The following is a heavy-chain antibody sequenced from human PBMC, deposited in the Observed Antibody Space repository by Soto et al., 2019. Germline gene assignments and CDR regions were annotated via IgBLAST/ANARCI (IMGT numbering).Heavy chain of an antibody. CDR1: GFTFSSYA. V-gene: IGHV3-30-3*01. J-gene: IGHJ4*02. Sequence: QVQLVESGGGVVQPGRSLRLSCAASGFTFSSYAMHWVRQAPCKGLEWVAVISYDGSNKYYADSVKGRFTISRDNSKNTLYLQMNSLRAEDTAVYYCARESDIVATNPTFDYWGQGTLVTVS. CDR2: ISYDGSNK. CDR3: ARESDIVATNPTFDY. D-gene: IGHD5-12*01.